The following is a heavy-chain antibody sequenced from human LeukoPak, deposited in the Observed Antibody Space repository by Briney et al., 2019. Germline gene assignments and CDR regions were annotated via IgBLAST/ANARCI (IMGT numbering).Heavy chain of an antibody. D-gene: IGHD2-21*02. CDR3: AREASVVVTDHTNWFDP. V-gene: IGHV1-2*02. CDR1: GYTFTGYY. J-gene: IGHJ5*02. CDR2: IKPNSGWT. Sequence: ASVKVSCRAFGYTFTGYYIHWVRQAPGQGLEGMGWIKPNSGWTNYAQKFQGRVTMTKDTSISTAYMELSRLRSDDTAVYYCAREASVVVTDHTNWFDPWGQGTLVTVSS.